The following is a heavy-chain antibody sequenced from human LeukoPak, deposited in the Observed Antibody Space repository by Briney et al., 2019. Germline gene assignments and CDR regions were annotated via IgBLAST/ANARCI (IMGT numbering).Heavy chain of an antibody. Sequence: PSETLSLTCTVSGGSISTSTYYWGWIRQSPGKGLEWIGSIYYSGSIFYNPPLKSRVTIAVDTSKNHFSLNLSSVTAADTAVYFCARVVGGVEDAFDIWGQGTMVTVSS. CDR1: GGSISTSTYY. CDR3: ARVVGGVEDAFDI. D-gene: IGHD1-26*01. CDR2: IYYSGSI. V-gene: IGHV4-39*07. J-gene: IGHJ3*02.